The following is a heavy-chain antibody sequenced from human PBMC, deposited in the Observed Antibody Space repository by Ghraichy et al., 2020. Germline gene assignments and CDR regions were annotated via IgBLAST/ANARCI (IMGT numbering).Heavy chain of an antibody. CDR1: GFTFSSYS. D-gene: IGHD3-16*02. CDR3: ARDGDDYVWGSYRPIDY. CDR2: ISSSSSTI. V-gene: IGHV3-48*02. J-gene: IGHJ4*02. Sequence: GGSLRLSCAASGFTFSSYSMNWVRQAPGKGLEWVSYISSSSSTIYYADSVKGRFTISRDNAKNSLYLQMNSLRDEDTAVYYCARDGDDYVWGSYRPIDYWGQGTLVTVSS.